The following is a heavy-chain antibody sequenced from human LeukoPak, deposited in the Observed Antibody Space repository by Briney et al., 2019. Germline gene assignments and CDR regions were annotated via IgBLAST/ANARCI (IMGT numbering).Heavy chain of an antibody. J-gene: IGHJ4*02. D-gene: IGHD2-15*01. CDR2: ISRTGIYI. CDR1: GFTFSSYN. CDR3: ARVLETDCTGGSCYSGLDY. V-gene: IGHV3-21*01. Sequence: GGSLRLSCAASGFTFSSYNMKWVRQAPGEGLEWVSSISRTGIYIYYADSVKGRFTVSRDNAQNSLYLQMNSLRVEDTAVYYCARVLETDCTGGSCYSGLDYWGQGTLVTVSS.